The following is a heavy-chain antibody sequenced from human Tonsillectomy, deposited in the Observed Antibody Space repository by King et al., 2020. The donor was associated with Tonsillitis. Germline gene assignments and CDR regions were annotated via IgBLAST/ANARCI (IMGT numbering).Heavy chain of an antibody. CDR1: GFMFSDFY. CDR3: ARDTYYSDNTYDY. D-gene: IGHD3-22*01. Sequence: VQLVESGGGLVKPGGSLRLSCAASGFMFSDFYMSWIRQAPGKGLEWVSYISSRDATTYYADSVKVRFTISRENAKNSLYLQMNSLRAEDTAVYYCARDTYYSDNTYDYWGQGTLVTVSS. CDR2: ISSRDATT. J-gene: IGHJ4*02. V-gene: IGHV3-11*01.